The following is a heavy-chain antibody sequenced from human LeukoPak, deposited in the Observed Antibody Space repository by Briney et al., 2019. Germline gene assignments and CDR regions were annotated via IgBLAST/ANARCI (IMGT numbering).Heavy chain of an antibody. CDR1: GYTFTGYW. CDR2: ISPSGGST. V-gene: IGHV1-46*01. D-gene: IGHD3-9*01. Sequence: ASVKVSCKAFGYTFTGYWMHWVRQAPGQGPEWMGVISPSGGSTIYAQKFQGRVTITADESTSTAYMELSSLRSEDTAVYYCARNGLRYFDWLFIDYWGQGTLVTVSS. CDR3: ARNGLRYFDWLFIDY. J-gene: IGHJ4*02.